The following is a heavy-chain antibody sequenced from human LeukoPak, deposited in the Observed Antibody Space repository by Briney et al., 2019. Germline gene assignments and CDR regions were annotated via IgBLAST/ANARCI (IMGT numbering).Heavy chain of an antibody. V-gene: IGHV3-23*01. CDR3: AKGYYDYVWGSYYFDY. J-gene: IGHJ4*02. D-gene: IGHD3-16*01. CDR1: GRTFSSYA. Sequence: RGSLRLSCAASGRTFSSYAMSWVRQAPGKGLEWVSAISASGGSTYYADSVKGRFTISRDNSRGTLYLQRNSLRAEDTAVYYCAKGYYDYVWGSYYFDYWGQGTLVTVSS. CDR2: ISASGGST.